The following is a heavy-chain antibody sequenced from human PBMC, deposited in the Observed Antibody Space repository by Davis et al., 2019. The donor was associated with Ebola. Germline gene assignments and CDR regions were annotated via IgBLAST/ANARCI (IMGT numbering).Heavy chain of an antibody. V-gene: IGHV1-18*04. Sequence: AASVKVSCKASGYTFTSYGINWVRQAPGQGLEWMGWISGYKGNTNYAQKFQGRVTMTTDTSTSTAYMELRSLRSDDTAVYYCARISMWSHWYFDLWGRGTLVTVSS. J-gene: IGHJ2*01. CDR2: ISGYKGNT. CDR1: GYTFTSYG. CDR3: ARISMWSHWYFDL. D-gene: IGHD1-26*01.